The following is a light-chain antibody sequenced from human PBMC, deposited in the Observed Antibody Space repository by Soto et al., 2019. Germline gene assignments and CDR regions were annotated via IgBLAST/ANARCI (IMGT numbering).Light chain of an antibody. CDR1: QDIAHY. J-gene: IGKJ2*01. CDR3: QQYTDYPRT. CDR2: AAS. Sequence: DLQMTQSPSSLSASVGDRVTITCRASQDIAHYLAWFQQKPGKAPKSLIYAASRLESGVPSKFSGSGSGTDFTLTITSLQPEDFATYYCQQYTDYPRTFGQGTKLEVK. V-gene: IGKV1-16*02.